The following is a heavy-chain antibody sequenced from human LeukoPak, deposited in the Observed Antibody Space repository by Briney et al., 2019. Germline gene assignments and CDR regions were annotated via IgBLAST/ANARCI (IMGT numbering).Heavy chain of an antibody. D-gene: IGHD2-8*01. CDR1: GGTFSSYA. V-gene: IGHV1-69*04. J-gene: IGHJ6*03. CDR3: ARAPIVLMVYAQKPYYYYMDV. Sequence: ASVKVSCKASGGTFSSYAISWVRQAPGQGLEWMGRIIPILGIANYAQKFQGRVTITTDESTSTAYMELSSLRSEDTAVYYCARAPIVLMVYAQKPYYYYMDVWGKGTTVTVSS. CDR2: IIPILGIA.